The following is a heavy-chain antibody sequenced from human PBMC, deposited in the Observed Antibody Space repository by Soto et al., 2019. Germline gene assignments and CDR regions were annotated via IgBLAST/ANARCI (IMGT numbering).Heavy chain of an antibody. CDR2: IFWDDDK. D-gene: IGHD6-13*01. J-gene: IGHJ4*02. V-gene: IGHV2-5*02. CDR1: GLSLSTSGVG. CDR3: AHRRVAAASYYFDY. Sequence: QITLKESGPTLVKPTQTLTVTCTFSGLSLSTSGVGVAWIRQPSGKALEWLAVIFWDDDKRYSPSLESRLTITKDTSKNQVVLIMNNMDPVDTATYYCAHRRVAAASYYFDYWGQGTLVTVSS.